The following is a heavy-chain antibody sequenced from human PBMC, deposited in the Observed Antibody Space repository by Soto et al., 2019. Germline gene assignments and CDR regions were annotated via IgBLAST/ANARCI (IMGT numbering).Heavy chain of an antibody. CDR3: AWGKRITVLLVK. V-gene: IGHV4-30-4*01. CDR1: AGSISSGDYC. CDR2: IYYSGST. D-gene: IGHD2-21*01. Sequence: TLSLTCTVSAGSISSGDYCWSWIRQPPGKGLEWIGYIYYSGSTYYNPSLKSRVTISVDTSKNQFSLKLRSIHATDTAVYSWAWGKRITVLLVKWGLGAL. J-gene: IGHJ4*01.